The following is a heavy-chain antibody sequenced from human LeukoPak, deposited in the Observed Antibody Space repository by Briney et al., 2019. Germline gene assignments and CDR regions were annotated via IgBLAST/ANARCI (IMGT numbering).Heavy chain of an antibody. V-gene: IGHV4-4*02. Sequence: SGTLSLTCAVSGGSITSSNWWSWVRQPPGKGLEWIGRIFHSGTTDYKTSLKGRVTISVDKSKNQFSLKLSSVTASDTAVYYCARQVPAAMWSAFDIWGQGTMVTVSS. CDR3: ARQVPAAMWSAFDI. CDR2: IFHSGTT. J-gene: IGHJ3*02. CDR1: GGSITSSNW. D-gene: IGHD2-2*01.